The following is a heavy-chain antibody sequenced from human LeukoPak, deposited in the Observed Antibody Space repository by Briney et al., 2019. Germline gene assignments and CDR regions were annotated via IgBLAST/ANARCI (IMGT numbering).Heavy chain of an antibody. CDR2: ISGSGGST. D-gene: IGHD3-10*01. CDR3: AKPGLLWFGGAHFDY. J-gene: IGHJ4*02. Sequence: GGSLRLSCAASGFTFSSYAMSWVRQAPGKGLEWVSAISGSGGSTYYADSVKGRFTISRDNSKNTLYLQMNSLRAEDTAVYHCAKPGLLWFGGAHFDYWGQGTLVTVSS. V-gene: IGHV3-23*01. CDR1: GFTFSSYA.